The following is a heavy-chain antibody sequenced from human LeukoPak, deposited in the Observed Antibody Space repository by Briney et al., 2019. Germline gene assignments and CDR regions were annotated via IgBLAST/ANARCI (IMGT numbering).Heavy chain of an antibody. CDR1: GFTFHDYG. V-gene: IGHV3-20*04. CDR3: VRDGAGGGSYYGDC. D-gene: IGHD1-26*01. CDR2: INSNGGRT. Sequence: GGSLRLSCAASGFTFHDYGMSWVRQAPGKGLEWVSGINSNGGRTDYADSVKGRFTISRDDAKNSLYLQMNSLRAEDTALYYCVRDGAGGGSYYGDCWGQGTLVTVAS. J-gene: IGHJ4*02.